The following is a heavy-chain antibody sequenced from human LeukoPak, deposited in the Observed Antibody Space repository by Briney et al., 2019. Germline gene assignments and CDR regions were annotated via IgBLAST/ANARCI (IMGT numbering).Heavy chain of an antibody. Sequence: GGSLRLSCAASGFTFSSHGMSWVRQAPGKGLEWVSAISGSGGSTYYADSVKGRFTISRDNSKNALYLQMNSLRAEDTAVYYCAKCILTGYYKGYMDVWGKGTTVTISS. D-gene: IGHD3-9*01. V-gene: IGHV3-23*01. CDR2: ISGSGGST. J-gene: IGHJ6*03. CDR3: AKCILTGYYKGYMDV. CDR1: GFTFSSHG.